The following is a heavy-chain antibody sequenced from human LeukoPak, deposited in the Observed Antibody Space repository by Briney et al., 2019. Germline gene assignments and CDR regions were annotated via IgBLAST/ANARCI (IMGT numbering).Heavy chain of an antibody. CDR3: ARIDYYDKSIDY. Sequence: MAGGSLRLSCAASGFTFSSYSMNWVRQAPGKGLEWVSSISTGSSFIYYADSVKGRFTISRDIAKNSLYLQMNSLRAEDTAVYYCARIDYYDKSIDYWGQGTLVTVSS. D-gene: IGHD3-22*01. V-gene: IGHV3-21*01. CDR1: GFTFSSYS. J-gene: IGHJ4*02. CDR2: ISTGSSFI.